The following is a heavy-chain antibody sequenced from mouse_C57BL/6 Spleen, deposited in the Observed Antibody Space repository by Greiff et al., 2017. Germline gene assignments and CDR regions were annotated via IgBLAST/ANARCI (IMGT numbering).Heavy chain of an antibody. CDR1: GYTFTDYE. D-gene: IGHD4-1*01. Sequence: VQLVESGAELVRPGASVTLSCKASGYTFTDYEMHWVKQTPVHGLEWIGAIDPETGGTAYNQKFKGKAILTADKSSSTAYMELRSLTSEDSAVYYCTRLAGTGAWFAYWGQGTLVTVSA. CDR3: TRLAGTGAWFAY. J-gene: IGHJ3*01. CDR2: IDPETGGT. V-gene: IGHV1-15*01.